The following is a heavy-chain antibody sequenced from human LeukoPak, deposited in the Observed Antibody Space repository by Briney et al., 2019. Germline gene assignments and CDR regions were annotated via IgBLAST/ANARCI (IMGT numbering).Heavy chain of an antibody. V-gene: IGHV3-48*03. CDR1: GFTFSSYE. J-gene: IGHJ4*02. CDR2: ISSSGSTI. CDR3: ARDLPGGDGYYFDY. D-gene: IGHD3-16*01. Sequence: GGSLRLSCAASGFTFSSYEMNWVRQAPGKGLKWFSYISSSGSTIYYADSVKGRFTISRDNAKNSLYLQMNSLRAEDTAVYYCARDLPGGDGYYFDYWGQGTLVTVSS.